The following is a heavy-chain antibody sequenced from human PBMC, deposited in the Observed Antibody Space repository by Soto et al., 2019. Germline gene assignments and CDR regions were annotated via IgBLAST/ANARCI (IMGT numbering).Heavy chain of an antibody. CDR2: IDPSDSYT. D-gene: IGHD5-12*01. CDR3: ARDRNGYNF. Sequence: GESLKISCKGSGYSFTSYWISWVRQMPGKGLEWMGRIDPSDSYTNYSPSFQGHVTISADKSISTAYLQWSSLRVEDTAMYYCARDRNGYNFWGQGTMVTVSS. V-gene: IGHV5-10-1*01. J-gene: IGHJ3*01. CDR1: GYSFTSYW.